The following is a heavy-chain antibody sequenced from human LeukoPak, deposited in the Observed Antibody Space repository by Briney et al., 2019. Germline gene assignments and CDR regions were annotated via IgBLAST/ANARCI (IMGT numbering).Heavy chain of an antibody. CDR3: ASGNYFDY. V-gene: IGHV3-7*01. CDR1: GFTFSSYG. J-gene: IGHJ4*02. Sequence: PGRSLRLSCAASGFTFSSYGMHWVRQAPGKGLECVANIKPDGSEIYYVDSVKGRFTISRDNTKNSLFLQLNSLRAEDTAVYYCASGNYFDYWGQGTLVTVSS. CDR2: IKPDGSEI.